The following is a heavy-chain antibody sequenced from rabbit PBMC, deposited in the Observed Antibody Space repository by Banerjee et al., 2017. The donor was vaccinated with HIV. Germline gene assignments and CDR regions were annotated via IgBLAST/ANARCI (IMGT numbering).Heavy chain of an antibody. CDR3: ARDLAL. CDR2: IVNGDASI. V-gene: IGHV1S47*01. Sequence: QEQLVESGGGLVKPGASLTLTCKASGFPFSNKAVMCWVRQAPGKGLEWIACIVNGDASIYYANWVNGRFTISRSTSLKTVTLQMTSLTAADMATYFCARDLALWGPGTLVTVS. J-gene: IGHJ4*01. CDR1: GFPFSNKA.